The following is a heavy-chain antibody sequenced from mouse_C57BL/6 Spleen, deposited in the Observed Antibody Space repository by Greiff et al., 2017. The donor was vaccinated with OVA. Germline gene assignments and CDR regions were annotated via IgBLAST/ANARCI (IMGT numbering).Heavy chain of an antibody. CDR3: AKRGTVVPFDY. CDR2: INPSTGGT. Sequence: VQLKESGPELVKPGASVKISCKASGYSFTGYYMNWVQQSPEKSLEWIGEINPSTGGTTYNQKFKAKATLTVDKSSSTAYMQLKSLTSEDSAVYYCAKRGTVVPFDYWGQGTTLTVSS. CDR1: GYSFTGYY. V-gene: IGHV1-42*01. D-gene: IGHD1-1*01. J-gene: IGHJ2*01.